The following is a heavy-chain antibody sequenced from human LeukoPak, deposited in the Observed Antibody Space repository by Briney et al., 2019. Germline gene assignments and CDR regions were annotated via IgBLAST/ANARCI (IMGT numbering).Heavy chain of an antibody. V-gene: IGHV4-59*01. CDR3: AGVDTAMVNSFDY. CDR1: GGSISSYY. J-gene: IGHJ4*02. CDR2: IYYSGST. Sequence: PSETLSLTCTVSGGSISSYYWSWIRQPPGKGLEWIGYIYYSGSTNYNPSLKSRVTISVDTSKNQFSLKLSSVTAADTAVYYCAGVDTAMVNSFDYWGQGTLVTVSS. D-gene: IGHD5-18*01.